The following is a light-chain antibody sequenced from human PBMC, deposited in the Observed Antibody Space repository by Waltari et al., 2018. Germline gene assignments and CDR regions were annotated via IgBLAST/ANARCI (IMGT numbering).Light chain of an antibody. CDR2: GAS. V-gene: IGKV3-15*01. J-gene: IGKJ2*01. CDR1: QSVGGN. Sequence: IVMTQSPATLSVSPGERATLSCRASQSVGGNLAWYQQRTGQAPRLLIYGASTWVTGXPARFSGSGXETEFTLTIXSVXSXXXXXXXXQQYXDWXXYTXXQGTKLXX. CDR3: QQYXDWXXYT.